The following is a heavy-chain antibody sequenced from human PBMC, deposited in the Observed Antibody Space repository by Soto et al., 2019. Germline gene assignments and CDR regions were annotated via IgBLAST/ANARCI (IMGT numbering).Heavy chain of an antibody. CDR2: IKGDGSDA. J-gene: IGHJ4*02. CDR1: GFTFSSYE. V-gene: IGHV3-7*03. CDR3: ARDPVTSD. Sequence: GGSLRLSCAGSGFTFSSYEMNWVRQAPGKGLEWLGNIKGDGSDAHYVDSVKGRFTISRDNAGNSIYLQMNNLRAEDTAMYYCARDPVTSDWGQGTLVTVSS.